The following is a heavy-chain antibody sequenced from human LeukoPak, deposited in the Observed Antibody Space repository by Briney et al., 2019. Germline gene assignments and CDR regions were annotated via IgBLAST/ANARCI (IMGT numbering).Heavy chain of an antibody. CDR2: IKQDGSEK. CDR1: GFTFSSYW. V-gene: IGHV3-7*01. J-gene: IGHJ4*02. D-gene: IGHD4-17*01. Sequence: GGSLRLYCAASGFTFSSYWMSWVRQAPGKGLEWVANIKQDGSEKYYVDSVKGRFTISRDSAKNSLYLQMNSLRAEDTAVYYCARDRGDYGDYVPGYWGQGTLVTVSS. CDR3: ARDRGDYGDYVPGY.